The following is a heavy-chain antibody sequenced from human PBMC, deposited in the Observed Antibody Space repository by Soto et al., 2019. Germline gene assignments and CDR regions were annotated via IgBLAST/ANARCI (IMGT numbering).Heavy chain of an antibody. Sequence: QVQLVQSGAAVKKPGSSVQVSCKAPGGTFSSYAISWVRQAPGHGLECLGGIIHIFGTANYAQKFQGRVTITADESTGTAYMELSSVRSEDTAVYYCAGQTYYDIVTGCYPSWYFDYWGQGSLVTVSS. J-gene: IGHJ4*02. CDR2: IIHIFGTA. D-gene: IGHD3-9*01. CDR3: AGQTYYDIVTGCYPSWYFDY. V-gene: IGHV1-69*01. CDR1: GGTFSSYA.